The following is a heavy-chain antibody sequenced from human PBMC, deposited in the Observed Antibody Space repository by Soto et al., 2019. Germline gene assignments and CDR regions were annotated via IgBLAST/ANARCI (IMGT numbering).Heavy chain of an antibody. CDR3: TSTIFGVVIPGGYYYGMDV. CDR1: GFTFGDYA. Sequence: GGSLRLSCIASGFTFGDYAMSWFRQAPGRGLEWVGFIRSKVYGGTTEYAASVKGRFTISRDDSISIAYLQMNSLKTEDTAVYYCTSTIFGVVIPGGYYYGMDVWGQGTTVTVSS. V-gene: IGHV3-49*03. CDR2: IRSKVYGGTT. J-gene: IGHJ6*02. D-gene: IGHD3-3*01.